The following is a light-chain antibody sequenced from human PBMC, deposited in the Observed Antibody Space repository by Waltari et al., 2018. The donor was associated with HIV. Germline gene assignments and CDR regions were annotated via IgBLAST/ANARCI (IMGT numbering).Light chain of an antibody. Sequence: QSALTLPPSAPGPPGQSFPISPPETRTDGDGYNYDPWYQQHPDKAPKLMIYERSKRPSGVPDRFSGSKSGNTASLTVSGLQAEDEADYYCSSYAGSNVIFGGGTKLTVL. V-gene: IGLV2-8*01. CDR1: RTDGDGYNY. CDR2: ERS. J-gene: IGLJ2*01. CDR3: SSYAGSNVI.